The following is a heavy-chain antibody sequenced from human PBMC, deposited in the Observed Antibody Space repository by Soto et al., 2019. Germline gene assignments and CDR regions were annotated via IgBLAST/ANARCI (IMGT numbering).Heavy chain of an antibody. CDR3: ARRNSWNPFDY. D-gene: IGHD1-26*01. CDR1: GGSISSSSYY. Sequence: QLQLQESGPGLVKPSETLSLTCTVSGGSISSSSYYWGWIRQPPGKGLEWIGSIYYSGSTYYNPSLKRRVTISVDTSKNQFSLKLSSVTAADTAVYYCARRNSWNPFDYWGQGTLVTVSS. CDR2: IYYSGST. J-gene: IGHJ4*02. V-gene: IGHV4-39*01.